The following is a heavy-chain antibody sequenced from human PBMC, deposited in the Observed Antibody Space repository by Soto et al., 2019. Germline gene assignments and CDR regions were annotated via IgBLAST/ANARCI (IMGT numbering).Heavy chain of an antibody. CDR2: IYYSGST. V-gene: IGHV4-59*08. D-gene: IGHD5-12*01. CDR1: GGSISSYY. CDR3: ARQGGYDSPTYYYYYMAV. J-gene: IGHJ6*03. Sequence: SETLSLTCTVSGGSISSYYWSWIRQPPGKGLEWIGYIYYSGSTNYNPSLKSRVTISVDTSKNQFSLKLSSVTAADTAVYYCARQGGYDSPTYYYYYMAVWGKGTTVTVSS.